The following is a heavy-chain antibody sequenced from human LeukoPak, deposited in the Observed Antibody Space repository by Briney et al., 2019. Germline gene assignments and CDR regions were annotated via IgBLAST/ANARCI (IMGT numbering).Heavy chain of an antibody. CDR3: ARDVTYHGGDWFDP. V-gene: IGHV3-48*04. CDR1: EFTFSSYS. D-gene: IGHD4-23*01. J-gene: IGHJ5*02. Sequence: PGGSLRLSCAASEFTFSSYSMSWVRQAPGKGLEWVSYISSTASSIYYADSVKGRFTISRDNAKNSLYLQMYSLRAEDTAVYYCARDVTYHGGDWFDPWGQGTLVTVSS. CDR2: ISSTASSI.